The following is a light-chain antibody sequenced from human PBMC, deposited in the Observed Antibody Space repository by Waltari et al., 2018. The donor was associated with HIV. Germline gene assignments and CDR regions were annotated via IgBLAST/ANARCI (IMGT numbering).Light chain of an antibody. CDR1: QSVDSSF. CDR3: QQHDIYTWT. V-gene: IGKV3-20*01. CDR2: GAS. Sequence: EIVLTQSPGPLSLSPGERATLSCRASQSVDSSFVGWYQQKPGQAPRLLIFGASSRATGTPDRFSGSGSGTDFTLTVSRLEPEDFAVYYCQQHDIYTWTFGPGTRVDIK. J-gene: IGKJ1*01.